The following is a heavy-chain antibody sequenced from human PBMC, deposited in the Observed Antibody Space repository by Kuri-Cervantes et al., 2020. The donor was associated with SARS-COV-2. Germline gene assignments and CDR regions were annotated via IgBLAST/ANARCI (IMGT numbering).Heavy chain of an antibody. CDR2: IYPGDSDT. CDR1: GYTFTNSW. D-gene: IGHD4-17*01. V-gene: IGHV5-51*01. Sequence: KVSCKGSGYTFTNSWIGWVRQMPGKGLEWMGIIYPGDSDTRYSPSFQGQVTISADKSINTAFLQWSSLKASDTAIYYCARRAYGEEVDYYYMDVWGKGTTVTVSS. CDR3: ARRAYGEEVDYYYMDV. J-gene: IGHJ6*03.